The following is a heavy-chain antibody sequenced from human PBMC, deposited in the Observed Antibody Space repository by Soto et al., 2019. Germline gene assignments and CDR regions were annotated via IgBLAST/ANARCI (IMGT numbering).Heavy chain of an antibody. V-gene: IGHV4-39*01. CDR1: GGSISSSDYY. J-gene: IGHJ4*02. Sequence: QLQLQESGPGLVKPSETLSLTCTVSGGSISSSDYYWGWIRQPPGKGLEWIGNIYYSGSASYNPSLKSRVTISVDTSKNQVSLKLSSVTAADTAVCICVSGYPWVGFDYWGQGTLVTVSS. CDR2: IYYSGSA. CDR3: VSGYPWVGFDY. D-gene: IGHD5-18*01.